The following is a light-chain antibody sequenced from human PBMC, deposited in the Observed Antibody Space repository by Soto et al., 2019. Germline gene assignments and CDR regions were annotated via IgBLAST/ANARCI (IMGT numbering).Light chain of an antibody. Sequence: EIVLTQSPGTLSLSPGERATLSCRASQSVSSSYLAWYQQRPGQAPRLLIYGASSRATGIPDRFSGSGSGTDFTLTISRLDPEDYAGYYCQQYGSSLTVGGGTKVEIK. CDR3: QQYGSSLT. CDR2: GAS. J-gene: IGKJ4*01. CDR1: QSVSSSY. V-gene: IGKV3-20*01.